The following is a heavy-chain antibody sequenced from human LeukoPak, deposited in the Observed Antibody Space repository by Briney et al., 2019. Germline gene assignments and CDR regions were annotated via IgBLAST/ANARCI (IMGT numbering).Heavy chain of an antibody. V-gene: IGHV3-33*08. Sequence: GGSLRLSCAASGFTFSSYSMNWVRQAPGNGLEWVAVIWNDGSNKYYADSVKGRFTISRDNSKNTLYLQMNSLRAEDTAVYYCARDPSGSYDYWGQGTLVTVSS. J-gene: IGHJ4*02. CDR3: ARDPSGSYDY. CDR1: GFTFSSYS. D-gene: IGHD1-26*01. CDR2: IWNDGSNK.